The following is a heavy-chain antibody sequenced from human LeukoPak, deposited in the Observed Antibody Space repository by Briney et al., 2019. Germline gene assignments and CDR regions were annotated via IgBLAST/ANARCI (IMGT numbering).Heavy chain of an antibody. CDR1: GYTFTGYY. Sequence: ASVKVSCKASGYTFTGYYMHWARQAPGQGLEWMGRINPNSGGTNYAQKFQGRVTMTRDTSISTAYMELSRLRSDDTAVYYCARGPKTYYYDSSGYYYYWGQGTLVTVSS. D-gene: IGHD3-22*01. CDR2: INPNSGGT. V-gene: IGHV1-2*06. J-gene: IGHJ4*02. CDR3: ARGPKTYYYDSSGYYYY.